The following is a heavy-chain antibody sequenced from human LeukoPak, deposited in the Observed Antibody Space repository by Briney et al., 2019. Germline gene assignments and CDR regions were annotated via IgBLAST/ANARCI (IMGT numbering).Heavy chain of an antibody. CDR1: GYTFTSYG. D-gene: IGHD6-19*01. J-gene: IGHJ5*02. CDR2: ISAYNGNT. Sequence: VASVKVSCKASGYTFTSYGISWVRQAPGQGLEWMGWISAYNGNTNYAQKLQGRVTMTTDTSTSTAYMELRSLRPDDTAVYYCARESGSGWSNWFDPWGQGTLVTVSS. V-gene: IGHV1-18*01. CDR3: ARESGSGWSNWFDP.